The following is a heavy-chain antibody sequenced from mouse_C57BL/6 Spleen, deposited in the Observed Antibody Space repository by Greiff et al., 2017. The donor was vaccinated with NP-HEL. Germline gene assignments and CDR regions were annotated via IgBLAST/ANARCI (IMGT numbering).Heavy chain of an antibody. J-gene: IGHJ3*01. CDR3: ARHMGFAY. Sequence: VQLQESGAELVRPGTSVKVSCKASGYAFTNYLIEWVKQRPGQGLEWIGVINPGSGGTNYNEKFKGKATLTADKSSSTAYMQLSSLTSEDSAVYFCARHMGFAYWGQGTLVTVSA. D-gene: IGHD1-1*02. CDR2: INPGSGGT. V-gene: IGHV1-54*01. CDR1: GYAFTNYL.